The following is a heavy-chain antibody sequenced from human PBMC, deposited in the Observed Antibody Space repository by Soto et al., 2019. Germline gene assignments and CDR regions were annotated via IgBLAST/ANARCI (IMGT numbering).Heavy chain of an antibody. Sequence: PGESLKISCAASGFTFDDYAMHWVRQAPGKGLEWVSLISWDGGSTYYADSVKGRFTVSRDNSKNSLYLQMNSLRAEDTALYYCAKVMWAARDIVVVTGVKDYYYYGVDVWGQGTTVTVSS. CDR3: AKVMWAARDIVVVTGVKDYYYYGVDV. D-gene: IGHD2-2*01. CDR2: ISWDGGST. CDR1: GFTFDDYA. V-gene: IGHV3-43D*04. J-gene: IGHJ6*02.